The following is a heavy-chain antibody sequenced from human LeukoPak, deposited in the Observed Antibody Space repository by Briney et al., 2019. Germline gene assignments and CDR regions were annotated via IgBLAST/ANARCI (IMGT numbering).Heavy chain of an antibody. Sequence: PGGSLRLSCAASGFTSSSYAMSWVRQAPGKGLEWVSTISASDDSTFYADSVKGRFTISRDNSKNTLYLQMNSLRAEDTAVYFCAKDLYGDYVGDYWGQGTLVTVSS. D-gene: IGHD4-17*01. J-gene: IGHJ4*02. CDR3: AKDLYGDYVGDY. CDR1: GFTSSSYA. V-gene: IGHV3-23*01. CDR2: ISASDDST.